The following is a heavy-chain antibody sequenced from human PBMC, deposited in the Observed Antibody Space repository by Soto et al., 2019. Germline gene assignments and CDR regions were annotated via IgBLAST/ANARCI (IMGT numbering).Heavy chain of an antibody. V-gene: IGHV4-31*03. Sequence: SETLSLTCTVSGGSISSGDYYWSWVRQHPGKGLEWIGYRSYSGSTYYNPSLKSRVTIVVDTSRNQFSLRLSSVTAADTAVYYCARLIYDSRLNYLYFDSWGQGMLVTVSS. J-gene: IGHJ4*02. CDR2: RSYSGST. D-gene: IGHD3-22*01. CDR1: GGSISSGDYY. CDR3: ARLIYDSRLNYLYFDS.